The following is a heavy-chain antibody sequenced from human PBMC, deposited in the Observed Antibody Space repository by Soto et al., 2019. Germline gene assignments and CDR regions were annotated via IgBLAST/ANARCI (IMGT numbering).Heavy chain of an antibody. D-gene: IGHD6-6*01. J-gene: IGHJ4*02. V-gene: IGHV3-72*01. CDR1: GFTFSDHY. CDR2: IKNKANSYAT. Sequence: EVQLVESGGGLVQPGGSLRLSCAVSGFTFSDHYMDWVRQAPGKGLEWVGRIKNKANSYATEYAASIKGRLTIARDDSRNALYLKTNSLKAGDTAVYYCAREGLSSASTITRRFDYCGQGTLVTVSS. CDR3: AREGLSSASTITRRFDY.